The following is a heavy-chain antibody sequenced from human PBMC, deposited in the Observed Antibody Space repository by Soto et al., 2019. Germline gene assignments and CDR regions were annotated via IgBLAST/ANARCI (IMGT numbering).Heavy chain of an antibody. D-gene: IGHD6-13*01. CDR1: GGSFSGYY. V-gene: IGHV4-34*01. J-gene: IGHJ6*02. CDR3: ARDTVAAAGTRDNYYYYYGMDV. CDR2: INHSGST. Sequence: SETLSLTCAVYGGSFSGYYWSWIRQPPGKGLEWIGEINHSGSTNYNPSLKSRVTISVDTSKNQFSLKLSSVTAADTAVYYCARDTVAAAGTRDNYYYYYGMDVWGQGTTVTVSS.